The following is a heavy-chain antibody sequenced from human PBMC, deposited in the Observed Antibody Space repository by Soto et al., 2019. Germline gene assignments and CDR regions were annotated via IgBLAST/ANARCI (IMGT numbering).Heavy chain of an antibody. CDR3: ARAPTQRVYGVNDAFDI. J-gene: IGHJ3*02. CDR2: ISSNGGST. CDR1: GFTFSSYA. Sequence: EVQLVESGGGLVQPGGSLRLSCAASGFTFSSYAMHWVRQAPGKGLEYVSAISSNGGSTYYANSVKGRFTISRDNSKNTLYLQMGSLRAEDMAVYYCARAPTQRVYGVNDAFDIWGQGTMVTVSS. D-gene: IGHD4-17*01. V-gene: IGHV3-64*01.